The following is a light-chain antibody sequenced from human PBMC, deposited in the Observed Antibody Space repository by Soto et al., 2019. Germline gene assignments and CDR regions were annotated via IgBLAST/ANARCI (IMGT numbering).Light chain of an antibody. Sequence: DIHMTQSPGSLSSSVGDRVTITCRASRDINRWLAWYQQKPGKAPNLLIYTASSLQSGVPSRFSGSGSGTDFTLTITSLQPEDFAAYYCQQATSLPYTLGQGTKLEIK. V-gene: IGKV1-12*01. J-gene: IGKJ2*01. CDR3: QQATSLPYT. CDR1: RDINRW. CDR2: TAS.